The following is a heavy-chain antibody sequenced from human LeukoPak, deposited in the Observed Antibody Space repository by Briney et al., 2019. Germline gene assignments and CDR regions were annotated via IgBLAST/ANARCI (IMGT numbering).Heavy chain of an antibody. J-gene: IGHJ6*02. V-gene: IGHV3-30*04. CDR3: ARALGYCSGGSCYSAYYYYGMDV. D-gene: IGHD2-15*01. Sequence: GRSLRLSCAASGFTFRSYAMHWVRQAPGKGLEWVAVISYDGSNKYYADSVKGRFTISRDNSKISLYLQMNSLRAEDTAVYYCARALGYCSGGSCYSAYYYYGMDVWGQGTTVTVSS. CDR1: GFTFRSYA. CDR2: ISYDGSNK.